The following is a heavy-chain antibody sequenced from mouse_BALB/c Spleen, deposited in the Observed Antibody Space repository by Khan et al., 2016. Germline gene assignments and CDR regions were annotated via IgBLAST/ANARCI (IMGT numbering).Heavy chain of an antibody. Sequence: VQLKESGAELVRPGALVKLSCKASGFNIKDYYMHWVKQRPEQGLEWIGWIDPENGNTIYDPKFQGKASITADTSSNTAYLQLSSLTSDDTAVYYCALDGSWFAYWGQGTLVTVSA. CDR3: ALDGSWFAY. J-gene: IGHJ3*01. D-gene: IGHD2-3*01. V-gene: IGHV14-1*02. CDR1: GFNIKDYY. CDR2: IDPENGNT.